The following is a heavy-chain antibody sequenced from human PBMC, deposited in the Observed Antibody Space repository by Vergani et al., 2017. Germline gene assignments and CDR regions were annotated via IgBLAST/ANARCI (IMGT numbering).Heavy chain of an antibody. Sequence: EVQLVESGGGLVQPGGSLRLSCAASGFTVSNNYMSWVRQAPGKGLEWVSFIYSGGNTYYADSVKGRFTISRDNSKNTLYLQMNSLRAEDTAVYYCVSMVRGRFDYWGQGTLVTVSS. V-gene: IGHV3-66*02. CDR3: VSMVRGRFDY. CDR2: IYSGGNT. CDR1: GFTVSNNY. J-gene: IGHJ4*02. D-gene: IGHD3-10*01.